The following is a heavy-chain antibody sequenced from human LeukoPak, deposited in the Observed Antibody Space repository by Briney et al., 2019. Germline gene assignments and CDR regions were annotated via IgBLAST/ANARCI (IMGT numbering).Heavy chain of an antibody. J-gene: IGHJ5*02. V-gene: IGHV4-31*03. Sequence: PSETLSLTCTVSGGSISSGGYYWSWIRQHPGKGLEWIGYIYYSGSTYYNPSLKSRVTISVDTSKNQFSLKLSSVTAADTAVYYCARSASLMSGFDPWGQGTLVTVSS. CDR2: IYYSGST. CDR1: GGSISSGGYY. CDR3: ARSASLMSGFDP.